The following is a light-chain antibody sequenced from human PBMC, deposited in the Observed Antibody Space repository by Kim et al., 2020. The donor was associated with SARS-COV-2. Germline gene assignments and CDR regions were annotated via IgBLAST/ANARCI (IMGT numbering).Light chain of an antibody. J-gene: IGLJ2*01. Sequence: GGTITFTCGSSIRRVTNDQYPYWYQVRPGQVPSTLSHDTTNKHFWTPARFSGSLLGGKAALTLSGAQHEDEAEYYCLLFFDGVGVFGGGTQLTVL. CDR1: IRRVTNDQY. V-gene: IGLV7-46*01. CDR2: DTT. CDR3: LLFFDGVGV.